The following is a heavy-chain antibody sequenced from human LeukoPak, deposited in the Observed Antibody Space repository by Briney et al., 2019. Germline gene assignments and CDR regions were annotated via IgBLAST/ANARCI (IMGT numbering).Heavy chain of an antibody. CDR2: VIRDGSFT. CDR3: VRDGDDFNFDY. V-gene: IGHV3-74*01. J-gene: IGHJ4*02. D-gene: IGHD5-24*01. CDR1: GFTFSSYA. Sequence: GGSLRLSCAASGFTFSSYAMSWVRQAPGKGLEWVSRVIRDGSFTNYADSVKGRFTISRDNAKNTLYLQMSSLRAEDTAVYFCVRDGDDFNFDYWGQGSLVTVSS.